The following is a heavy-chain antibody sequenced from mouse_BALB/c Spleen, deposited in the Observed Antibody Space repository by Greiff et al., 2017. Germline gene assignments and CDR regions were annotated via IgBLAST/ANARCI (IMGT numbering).Heavy chain of an antibody. CDR3: ARIGRRVFAMDS. CDR2: INPGSGGT. Sequence: QVQLQQSGAELVRPGTSVKVSCKASGYAFTNYLIEWVKQRPGQGLEWIGVINPGSGGTNYNEKFKGKATLTADKSSSTAYMQLSSLTSEDSALYYSARIGRRVFAMDSWGHVTSETVSS. V-gene: IGHV1-54*01. CDR1: GYAFTNYL. D-gene: IGHD2-14*01. J-gene: IGHJ4*01.